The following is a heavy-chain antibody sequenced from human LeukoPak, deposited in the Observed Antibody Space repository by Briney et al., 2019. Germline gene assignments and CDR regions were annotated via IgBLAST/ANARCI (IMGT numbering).Heavy chain of an antibody. D-gene: IGHD6-6*01. V-gene: IGHV4-39*01. CDR3: ARPSTKYSSSSGYFQH. Sequence: SETLSLTCTVSGGSISSYSYHWGWIRQPPGKGLEWIGSIYYSGSMYYNPSLKSRVTISVDTPKNQFSLKLSSVTAADTAVYYCARPSTKYSSSSGYFQHWGQGTLVTVSS. J-gene: IGHJ1*01. CDR1: GGSISSYSYH. CDR2: IYYSGSM.